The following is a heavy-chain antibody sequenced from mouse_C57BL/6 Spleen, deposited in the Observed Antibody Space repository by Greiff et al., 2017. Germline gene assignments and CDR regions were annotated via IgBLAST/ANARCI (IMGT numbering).Heavy chain of an antibody. CDR2: IYPGDGDT. J-gene: IGHJ1*03. CDR1: GYAFSSSW. Sequence: QVQLQQSGPELVKPGASVKISCKASGYAFSSSWMNWVKQRPGKGLEWIGRIYPGDGDTNYNGKFKGKATLTADKSSSTAYMQLSSLTSEDSAVYFCAREEGYFDVWGTGTTVTVSS. V-gene: IGHV1-82*01. CDR3: AREEGYFDV.